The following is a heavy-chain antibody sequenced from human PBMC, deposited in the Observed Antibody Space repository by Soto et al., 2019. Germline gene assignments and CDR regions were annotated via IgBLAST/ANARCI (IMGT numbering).Heavy chain of an antibody. J-gene: IGHJ5*01. CDR2: ISYDGSNK. V-gene: IGHV3-30-3*01. CDR1: GFTFSSYA. Sequence: QVQLVESGGGVVQPGRSLRLSCAASGFTFSSYAMHWVRQAPGKGLEWVAVISYDGSNKYYADSVKGRFTISRDNSKNTLYLQMNSLRAEDTAVYYCARDLKVVVVVAASQWFDSWGQGTLVTVSS. CDR3: ARDLKVVVVVAASQWFDS. D-gene: IGHD2-15*01.